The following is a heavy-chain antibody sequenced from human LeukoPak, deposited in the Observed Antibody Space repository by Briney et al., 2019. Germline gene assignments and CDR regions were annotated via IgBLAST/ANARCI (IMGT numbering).Heavy chain of an antibody. Sequence: GESLRLSCAASGFSFNHYAMFWVRQAPGKGLEWVSSIDATGAATYYADSVNGRFTISRDNSKNTFYLQIDSLRADDTAVYSCAKGSGSGWYGWFAPWGQGTLVTVSS. D-gene: IGHD6-19*01. CDR1: GFSFNHYA. V-gene: IGHV3-23*01. J-gene: IGHJ5*02. CDR3: AKGSGSGWYGWFAP. CDR2: IDATGAAT.